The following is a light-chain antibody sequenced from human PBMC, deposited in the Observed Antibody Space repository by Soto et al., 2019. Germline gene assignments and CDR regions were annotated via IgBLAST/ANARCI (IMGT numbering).Light chain of an antibody. V-gene: IGKV1-39*01. J-gene: IGKJ5*01. Sequence: DIQTTQSPSSLSASVGDRVTITCRTSQSISTYLNWYQQKLGKAPKLLIYAASTLRSGVPSRFSGSGFGTDFTLAISSLQPGDFATYYCQQTESIPITFGQGTRLEIK. CDR3: QQTESIPIT. CDR2: AAS. CDR1: QSISTY.